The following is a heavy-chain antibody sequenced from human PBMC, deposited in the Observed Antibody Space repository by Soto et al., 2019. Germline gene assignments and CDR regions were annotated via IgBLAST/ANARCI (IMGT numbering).Heavy chain of an antibody. V-gene: IGHV4-30-4*01. D-gene: IGHD5-18*01. CDR1: GGSISSGDYY. J-gene: IGHJ4*02. CDR3: ARSLMIKYRYGPFDY. Sequence: SETLSLTVTVSGGSISSGDYYWSCIRKPPGKGLEWIGYIYYSGSTYYKPSLKSRVTISVDTSKNQFSLKLSSVTAADTAVYYCARSLMIKYRYGPFDYWGQGTLVTVSS. CDR2: IYYSGST.